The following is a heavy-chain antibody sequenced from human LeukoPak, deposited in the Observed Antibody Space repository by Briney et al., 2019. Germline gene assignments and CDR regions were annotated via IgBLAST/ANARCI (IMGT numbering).Heavy chain of an antibody. D-gene: IGHD2-2*01. V-gene: IGHV4-59*01. CDR3: ARDADTSSHFDY. Sequence: GSLRLSCAASGFTFSSYAMSWIRQPPGKGLEWLGYISYSGSTNYNPSLKSRVTISVDTSKNQFSLKLSSVTAADTAVYYCARDADTSSHFDYWGQGTLVTVSS. CDR2: ISYSGST. CDR1: GFTFSSYA. J-gene: IGHJ4*02.